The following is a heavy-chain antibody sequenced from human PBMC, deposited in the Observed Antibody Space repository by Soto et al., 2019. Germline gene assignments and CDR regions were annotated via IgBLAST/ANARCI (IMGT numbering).Heavy chain of an antibody. Sequence: GGSLRLSCEASGFTFSSYAMKWVRQAPGKGLEWISYISSSGSTAYYASSVEGRFTISRDNANNSVYLQMDSLRAEDTALYYCTRAAWFPYLSFYWGQGALVTVSS. CDR2: ISSSGSTA. D-gene: IGHD3-10*01. CDR3: TRAAWFPYLSFY. V-gene: IGHV3-48*03. J-gene: IGHJ4*02. CDR1: GFTFSSYA.